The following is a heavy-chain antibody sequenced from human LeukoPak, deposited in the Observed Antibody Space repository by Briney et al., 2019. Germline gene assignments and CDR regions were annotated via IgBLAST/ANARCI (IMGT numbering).Heavy chain of an antibody. CDR1: GFTFDDYA. V-gene: IGHV3-9*03. CDR3: AKGTAYDFWSGYSFDP. D-gene: IGHD3-3*01. CDR2: ISWNSGSI. Sequence: QSGGSLRLSCAASGFTFDDYAMHWVRQAPGKGLEWVSGISWNSGSIGYADSVKGRFTISRDNAKNSLYLQMNSLRAEDMALYYCAKGTAYDFWSGYSFDPWGQGTLVTVSS. J-gene: IGHJ5*02.